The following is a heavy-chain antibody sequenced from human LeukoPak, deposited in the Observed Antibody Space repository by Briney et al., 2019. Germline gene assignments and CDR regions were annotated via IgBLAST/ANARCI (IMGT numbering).Heavy chain of an antibody. V-gene: IGHV3-23*01. D-gene: IGHD3-10*01. Sequence: PGGSLRLSCAASGFTFSSYGMSWVRQAPGKGLEWVSAISGSGGSTYYADSVKGRFTISRDNSKNTLYLQMNSLRAEDTAVYYCAKMRGVIPSIHDYWGQGTLVTVSS. CDR2: ISGSGGST. CDR1: GFTFSSYG. CDR3: AKMRGVIPSIHDY. J-gene: IGHJ4*02.